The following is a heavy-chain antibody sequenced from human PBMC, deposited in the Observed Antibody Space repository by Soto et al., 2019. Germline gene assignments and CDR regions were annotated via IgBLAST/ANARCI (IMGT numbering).Heavy chain of an antibody. CDR3: AKGKSENGVDCLDP. J-gene: IGHJ5*02. CDR1: GFMFENYA. V-gene: IGHV3-23*01. D-gene: IGHD2-21*02. Sequence: PGGSLRLSCAASGFMFENYAMIWVRQAPGKGLEWVATVRGNSYGAYYADSVRGRFIISRDNSKNTMSLQLNSLRDDDTAIYYCAKGKSENGVDCLDPWGPGTLVTVSS. CDR2: VRGNSYGA.